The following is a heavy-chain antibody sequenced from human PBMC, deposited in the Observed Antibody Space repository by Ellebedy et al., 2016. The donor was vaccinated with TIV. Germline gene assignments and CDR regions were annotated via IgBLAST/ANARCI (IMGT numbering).Heavy chain of an antibody. CDR1: GFMFSSYW. V-gene: IGHV3-7*01. J-gene: IGHJ5*02. Sequence: GESLKISCAASGFMFSSYWMSWVRQAPGKGLEWVANIKQDGSEKYYVDSVKGRFTISRDNAKNSLYLQMNSLRAEDTAVYYCARDSPLENWFDPWGQGTLVTVSS. CDR3: ARDSPLENWFDP. CDR2: IKQDGSEK.